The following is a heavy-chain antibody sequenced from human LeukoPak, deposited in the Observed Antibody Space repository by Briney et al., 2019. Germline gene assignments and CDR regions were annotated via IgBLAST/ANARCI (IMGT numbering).Heavy chain of an antibody. V-gene: IGHV4-38-2*01. Sequence: SETLSLTCAVSGYSISSGYYWGWTRQPPGKGLEWIGSIYHSGSTYYNPSLKSRVTISVDTSKNQFSLKLSSVTAADTAVYYCARRPGYYLDYWGQGTLVTVSS. CDR2: IYHSGST. CDR3: ARRPGYYLDY. CDR1: GYSISSGYY. J-gene: IGHJ4*02.